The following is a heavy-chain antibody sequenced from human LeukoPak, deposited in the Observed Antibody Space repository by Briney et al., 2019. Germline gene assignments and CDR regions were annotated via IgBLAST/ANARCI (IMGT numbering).Heavy chain of an antibody. J-gene: IGHJ4*02. CDR2: ISGSGGST. CDR1: GFTFSSYA. Sequence: GGSLRLSCAASGFTFSSYAMSWVRQAPGKGLEWVSAISGSGGSTYYADSVKGRFTISRDNSKNTLYLQMNSLRAEDTAVYYCAKSESKGYSSGWYVYYWGQGTLVTVSS. D-gene: IGHD6-19*01. CDR3: AKSESKGYSSGWYVYY. V-gene: IGHV3-23*01.